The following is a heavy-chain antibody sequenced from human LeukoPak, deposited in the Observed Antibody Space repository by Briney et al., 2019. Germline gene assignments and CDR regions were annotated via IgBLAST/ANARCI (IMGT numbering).Heavy chain of an antibody. CDR3: ARGPTGVDAFDI. D-gene: IGHD1-14*01. CDR2: IYYSGST. J-gene: IGHJ3*02. V-gene: IGHV4-39*01. CDR1: GGSFSSYY. Sequence: PSETLSLTCAVYGGSFSSYYWGWIRQPPGKGLEWIGSIYYSGSTYYNPSLKSRVTISVDTSKNQFSLKLSSVTAADTAVYYCARGPTGVDAFDIWGQGTMVTVSS.